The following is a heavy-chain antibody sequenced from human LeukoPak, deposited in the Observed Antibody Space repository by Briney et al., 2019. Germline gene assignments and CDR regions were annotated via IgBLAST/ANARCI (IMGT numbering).Heavy chain of an antibody. CDR2: INLNSGDI. CDR3: ARADRLHGGPYLIGP. D-gene: IGHD6-6*01. J-gene: IGHJ5*02. CDR1: GYSFTDYY. V-gene: IGHV1-2*02. Sequence: ASVKVSCKASGYSFTDYYMYWVRQAPGQGLEWMGWINLNSGDIKSAQKFQGRVTMTRGTSITTVYMEVSWLTSDDTAIYYCARADRLHGGPYLIGPWGQGTLVTVSS.